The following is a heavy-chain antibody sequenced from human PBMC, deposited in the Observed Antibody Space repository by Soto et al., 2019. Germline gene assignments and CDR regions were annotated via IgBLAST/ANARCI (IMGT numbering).Heavy chain of an antibody. CDR1: GYTLTELS. D-gene: IGHD4-17*01. CDR2: FDPEDGET. J-gene: IGHJ5*02. Sequence: ASVKVSCKVSGYTLTELSMHWVRQVPGKGLEWMGGFDPEDGETIYAQKFQGRVTMTEDTSSDTAYMELSSLRSEDTAVYYCATVGDYTSFWFDPWGQGTLVIVSS. CDR3: ATVGDYTSFWFDP. V-gene: IGHV1-24*01.